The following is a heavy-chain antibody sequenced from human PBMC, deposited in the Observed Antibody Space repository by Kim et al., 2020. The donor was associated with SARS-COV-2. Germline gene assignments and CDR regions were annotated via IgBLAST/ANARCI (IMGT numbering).Heavy chain of an antibody. CDR2: T. Sequence: TGLPAWGKGKVTISRDDSKNRAYLQMNGLKTEDTAVYYCSKSYCGGDCYPHWGQGTLVTVSS. V-gene: IGHV3-73*01. CDR3: SKSYCGGDCYPH. J-gene: IGHJ4*02. D-gene: IGHD2-21*02.